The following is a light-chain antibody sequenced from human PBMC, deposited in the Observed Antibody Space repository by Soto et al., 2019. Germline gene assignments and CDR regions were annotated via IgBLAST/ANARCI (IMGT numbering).Light chain of an antibody. J-gene: IGKJ5*01. Sequence: EFVLTQSPGTLYLSPGERATLSCRASQSVGSNYLAWYQQKPGQAPRLLIYGASSRATGIADRFSGSGSGTDFTLTISRLEPEDFALYYCQQYGYSPITFGQGTRLEIK. CDR3: QQYGYSPIT. CDR2: GAS. V-gene: IGKV3-20*01. CDR1: QSVGSNY.